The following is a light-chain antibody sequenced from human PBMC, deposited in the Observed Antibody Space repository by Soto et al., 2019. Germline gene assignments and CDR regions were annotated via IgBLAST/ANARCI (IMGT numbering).Light chain of an antibody. V-gene: IGLV2-14*01. CDR3: SSYATSSTLG. J-gene: IGLJ1*01. CDR1: SSDVGRYNY. CDR2: EVG. Sequence: QSALAQPASVSGSPGQSITISCTGTSSDVGRYNYVAWYQQHPGNAPKVLTFEVGNRPSGVSSRVSGYKSGNTASLNISGFQAEDEADYYCSSYATSSTLGFGTATKLPVL.